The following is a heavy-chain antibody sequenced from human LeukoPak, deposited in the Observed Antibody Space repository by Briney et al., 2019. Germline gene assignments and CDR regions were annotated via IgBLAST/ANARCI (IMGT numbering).Heavy chain of an antibody. J-gene: IGHJ1*01. D-gene: IGHD3-10*01. V-gene: IGHV3-23*01. CDR3: AKDGREVRGVLPGYFQH. Sequence: GGSLRLSCAASGFTFSSYAMNWVRQAPGKGLEWVSAISGSGGSTYYADSVKGRFTISRDKSKNTLYLKMNRLRAEDTAVYYCAKDGREVRGVLPGYFQHWGQGTLVTVSS. CDR1: GFTFSSYA. CDR2: ISGSGGST.